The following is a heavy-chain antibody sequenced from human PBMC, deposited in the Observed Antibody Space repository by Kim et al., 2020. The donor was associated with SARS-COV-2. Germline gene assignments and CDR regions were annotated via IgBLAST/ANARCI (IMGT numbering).Heavy chain of an antibody. CDR2: ISAYNGNT. V-gene: IGHV1-18*01. J-gene: IGHJ6*02. CDR3: ARVLATGSYQKYYYYYGMDV. D-gene: IGHD3-10*01. CDR1: GYTFTSYG. Sequence: ASVKVSCKASGYTFTSYGISWVRQAPGQGLEWMGWISAYNGNTNYAQKLQGRVTMTTDTSTSTAYMELRSLRSDDTAVYYCARVLATGSYQKYYYYYGMDVWGQGTTVTVSS.